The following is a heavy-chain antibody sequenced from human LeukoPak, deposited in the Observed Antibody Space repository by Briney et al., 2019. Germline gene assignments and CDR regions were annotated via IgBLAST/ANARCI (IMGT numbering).Heavy chain of an antibody. J-gene: IGHJ6*02. Sequence: GASVKLSCKASGYTFTSYGISWVRQAPGQGLEWMGWISAYNGNTNYAQKLKGRVTMTTDTSTSTAYMELRSLRSDDTAVYYCARHYYDFWSGYYAPSYYGMDVWGQGTTVTVSS. D-gene: IGHD3-3*01. CDR3: ARHYYDFWSGYYAPSYYGMDV. CDR1: GYTFTSYG. V-gene: IGHV1-18*01. CDR2: ISAYNGNT.